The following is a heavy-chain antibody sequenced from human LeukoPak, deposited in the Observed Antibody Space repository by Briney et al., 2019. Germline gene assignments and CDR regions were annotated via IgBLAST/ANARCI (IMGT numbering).Heavy chain of an antibody. CDR1: GFTFSNYA. V-gene: IGHV3-23*01. D-gene: IGHD2-2*01. CDR2: ISQSGGRST. J-gene: IGHJ5*02. CDR3: ARDLGCSTSSCHYNWFDP. Sequence: GGSLRLSCAASGFTFSNYAMTWVRQAPGEGLEWVAFISQSGGRSTDYADSVRGRFTISRDNSEDTLYLQMNSLRAEDTAVYHCARDLGCSTSSCHYNWFDPWGQGTLATVSS.